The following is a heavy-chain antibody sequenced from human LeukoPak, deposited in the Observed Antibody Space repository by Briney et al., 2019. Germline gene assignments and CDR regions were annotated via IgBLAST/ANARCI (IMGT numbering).Heavy chain of an antibody. V-gene: IGHV4-34*01. CDR1: GGSFSGYY. CDR2: INHSGST. J-gene: IGHJ3*02. CDR3: ARSIVYGSAFDI. Sequence: SSETLSLTCAVYGGSFSGYYWSWIRQPPGKGLEWIGEINHSGSTNYNPSLKSRVTISVDTSKNQFSLKLSSVTAADTAVYYCARSIVYGSAFDIWGQGTMVTIS. D-gene: IGHD2-15*01.